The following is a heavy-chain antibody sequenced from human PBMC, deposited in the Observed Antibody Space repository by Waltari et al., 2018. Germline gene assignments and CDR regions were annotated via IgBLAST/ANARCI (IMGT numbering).Heavy chain of an antibody. Sequence: QVQLQESGPGLVKPSETLSLTCTVSGGSISSYYWSWIRQPPGKGLERIGYIYYSGSTNYNPSLKSRVTISVDTSKNQFSLKLSSVTAADTAVYYCARSAVDYDFWSGSPHYYYYYGMDVWGQGTTVTVSS. CDR1: GGSISSYY. CDR2: IYYSGST. J-gene: IGHJ6*02. D-gene: IGHD3-3*01. V-gene: IGHV4-59*01. CDR3: ARSAVDYDFWSGSPHYYYYYGMDV.